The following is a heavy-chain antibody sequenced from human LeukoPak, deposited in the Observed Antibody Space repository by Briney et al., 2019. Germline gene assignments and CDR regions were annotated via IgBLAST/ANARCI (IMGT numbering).Heavy chain of an antibody. D-gene: IGHD3-9*01. V-gene: IGHV3-30*04. Sequence: GGSLRLSCPASGFTFSSYAMHWVRQAPGKGLGWVAVISYDGSNKYYADCVKGRFTISRDNSKNTLYLQMNSLRAEDTAVYYCARDQGVGYFDWLLNPIDYWGQGTLVTVCS. CDR1: GFTFSSYA. CDR3: ARDQGVGYFDWLLNPIDY. J-gene: IGHJ4*02. CDR2: ISYDGSNK.